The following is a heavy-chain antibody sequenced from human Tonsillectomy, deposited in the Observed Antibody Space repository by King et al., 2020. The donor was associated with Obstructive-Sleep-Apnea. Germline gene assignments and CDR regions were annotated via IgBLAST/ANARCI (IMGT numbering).Heavy chain of an antibody. CDR1: GFTFGSYW. J-gene: IGHJ3*02. Sequence: VQLVESGGGLVQPGGSLRLSCAASGFTFGSYWMTWVRQAPGRGLEWVANIRQDESQKYYVDSVKGRFTISRDNAKNSLYRQMNSLRADDTAVYYCARDRSYETTGYYYDVFDMWGQGTMVTVSS. V-gene: IGHV3-7*03. D-gene: IGHD3-22*01. CDR3: ARDRSYETTGYYYDVFDM. CDR2: IRQDESQK.